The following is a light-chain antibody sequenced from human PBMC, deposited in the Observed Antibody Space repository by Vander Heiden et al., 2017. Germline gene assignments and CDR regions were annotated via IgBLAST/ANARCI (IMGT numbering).Light chain of an antibody. J-gene: IGKJ2*01. CDR1: QDISNY. CDR3: QQDDNLPYT. V-gene: IGKV1-33*01. CDR2: DAS. Sequence: DIQMTQSPSSLSASVGDRVTITCQASQDISNYLNWYQQKPGKAPKLLIYDASNLETGVPSRFSGSGSGTDFTFTISNLQPEDFATYYCQQDDNLPYTFGQGTKMEIK.